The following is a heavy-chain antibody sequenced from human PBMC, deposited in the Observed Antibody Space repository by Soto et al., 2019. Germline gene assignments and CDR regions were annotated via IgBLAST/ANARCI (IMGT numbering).Heavy chain of an antibody. J-gene: IGHJ4*02. CDR3: ASGFSTSDFDY. CDR2: IYYSGST. CDR1: GGSVSSGSYY. D-gene: IGHD3-10*01. Sequence: PSETLSLTCTVSGGSVSSGSYYWSWIRQPPGKGLEWIGYIYYSGSTNYNPSLKSRVTISVDTSKNQFSLKLSSVTAADTAVYYCASGFSTSDFDYGGQGTLVTSPQ. V-gene: IGHV4-61*01.